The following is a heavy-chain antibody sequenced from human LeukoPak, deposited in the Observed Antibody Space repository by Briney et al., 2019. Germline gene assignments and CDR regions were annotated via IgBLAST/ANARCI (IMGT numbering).Heavy chain of an antibody. D-gene: IGHD6-19*01. CDR2: INHSGST. Sequence: SETLSLTCTVSGGSISSSSYYWGWIRQPPGKGLEWIGEINHSGSTNYNPSLKSRVTISVDTSKNQFSLKLSSVTAADTAVYYCASSIAVAEGYYYYYMDVWGKGTTVTVSS. V-gene: IGHV4-39*07. J-gene: IGHJ6*03. CDR1: GGSISSSSYY. CDR3: ASSIAVAEGYYYYYMDV.